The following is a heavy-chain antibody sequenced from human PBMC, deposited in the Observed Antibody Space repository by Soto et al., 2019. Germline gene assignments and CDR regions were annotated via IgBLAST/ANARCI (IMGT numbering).Heavy chain of an antibody. CDR1: GYSFTNYW. CDR3: AIHEMATKNVDAFDI. V-gene: IGHV5-51*01. D-gene: IGHD5-12*01. CDR2: IYPGDSDT. Sequence: PGESLKISCKGSGYSFTNYWIGWVRQMPGKGLEWMGIIYPGDSDTRYSPSFQGQVTISADKSISTAYLQWSSLKASDTAMYYCAIHEMATKNVDAFDIWGQGTMVTVSS. J-gene: IGHJ3*02.